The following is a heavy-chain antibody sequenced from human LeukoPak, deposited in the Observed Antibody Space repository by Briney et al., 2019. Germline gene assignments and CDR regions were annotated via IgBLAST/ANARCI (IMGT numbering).Heavy chain of an antibody. Sequence: ASVKVSCKASGYTFTNYGINWVRQAPGQGLEWMGWISAYNGNTNYAQKPQGRVTMTTDTSTSTAYMELRSLRSDDTAVYYCARDSSSWYQYYFDYWGQGTLVTVSS. D-gene: IGHD6-13*01. J-gene: IGHJ4*02. CDR3: ARDSSSWYQYYFDY. CDR2: ISAYNGNT. V-gene: IGHV1-18*01. CDR1: GYTFTNYG.